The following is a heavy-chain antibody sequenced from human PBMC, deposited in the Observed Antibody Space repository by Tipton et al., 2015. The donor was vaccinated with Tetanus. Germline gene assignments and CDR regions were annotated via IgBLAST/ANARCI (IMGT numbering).Heavy chain of an antibody. Sequence: LRLSCTVSGGSIRSGGYYWSWIRQHPVKGLEWIGYIYYTGNTYYNPSLKSRLTISVDTSKNQFSLKLNSVTAADTAVYYCARRSVSARFDDWGQGAQVTVSS. J-gene: IGHJ4*02. CDR1: GGSIRSGGYY. V-gene: IGHV4-31*02. CDR3: ARRSVSARFDD. D-gene: IGHD6-6*01. CDR2: IYYTGNT.